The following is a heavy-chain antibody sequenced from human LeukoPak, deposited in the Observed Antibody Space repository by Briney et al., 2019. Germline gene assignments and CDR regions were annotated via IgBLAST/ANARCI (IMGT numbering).Heavy chain of an antibody. CDR1: GYTFTGYY. Sequence: GASVKVSCKASGYTFTGYYMHWVRQAPGQGLEWMGRINPNSGGTNYVQKFQGRVTMTRDTSISTAYMELSRLRSDDTAVYYCARTQYYGSGSYTDYWGQGTLVTVSS. CDR3: ARTQYYGSGSYTDY. D-gene: IGHD3-10*01. CDR2: INPNSGGT. V-gene: IGHV1-2*06. J-gene: IGHJ4*02.